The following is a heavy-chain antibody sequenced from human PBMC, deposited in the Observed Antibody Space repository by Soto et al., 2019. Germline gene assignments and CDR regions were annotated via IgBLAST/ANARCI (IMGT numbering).Heavy chain of an antibody. Sequence: PGGSLRLSCVASGFTFRSYTMNWVRQAPGKGLEWVSAIRGFSPYTFYADSLKGRFTISRDNAKNSLYLQMNSLRAEDTAVYYCASDRGYDAHDYYYNAMDVWGQGTTVTVSS. CDR1: GFTFRSYT. CDR2: IRGFSPYT. D-gene: IGHD2-15*01. V-gene: IGHV3-21*01. CDR3: ASDRGYDAHDYYYNAMDV. J-gene: IGHJ6*02.